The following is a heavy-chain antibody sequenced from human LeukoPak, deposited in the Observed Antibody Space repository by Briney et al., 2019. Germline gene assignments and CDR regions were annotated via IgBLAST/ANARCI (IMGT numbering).Heavy chain of an antibody. CDR1: GYSISSGYY. J-gene: IGHJ3*02. CDR2: IYHSGST. CDR3: ARDIEYYYDSSGYFGDAFDI. Sequence: SETLSLTCTVSGYSISSGYYWGWIGQPPEKGLEWIGSIYHSGSTYYNPSLKSRVTISVDTSKNQFSLKLSSVTAADTAVYYCARDIEYYYDSSGYFGDAFDIWGQGTMVTVSS. V-gene: IGHV4-38-2*02. D-gene: IGHD3-22*01.